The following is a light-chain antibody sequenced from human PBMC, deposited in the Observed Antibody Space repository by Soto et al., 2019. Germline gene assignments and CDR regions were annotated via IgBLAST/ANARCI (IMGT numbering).Light chain of an antibody. CDR3: QSYESSLSGLYV. V-gene: IGLV1-40*01. CDR1: SSNIGAGYD. J-gene: IGLJ1*01. CDR2: GNS. Sequence: QSVLTQPPSVYGAPGQRVTISCTGSSSNIGAGYDVHWYQQLPGTAPKLLIYGNSNRPSGVPDRFSGSKSGTSASLAITGLQAEDEADYSCQSYESSLSGLYVFGTGNKVTVL.